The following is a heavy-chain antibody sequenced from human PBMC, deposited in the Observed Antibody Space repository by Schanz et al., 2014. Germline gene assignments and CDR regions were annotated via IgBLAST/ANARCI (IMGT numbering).Heavy chain of an antibody. V-gene: IGHV3-23*04. CDR3: AKDFTGSGIFFNS. D-gene: IGHD3-10*01. J-gene: IGHJ5*01. Sequence: EVQLVESGGGLVQPGGSLRLSCAASGLTFSNHAMSWVRQAPGKGLEWVSAISGSGDNTFYADSVRGRFTISRDNSRNTLYLQMNSLRAEDTAVYYCAKDFTGSGIFFNSWGQGTLVSDSS. CDR2: ISGSGDNT. CDR1: GLTFSNHA.